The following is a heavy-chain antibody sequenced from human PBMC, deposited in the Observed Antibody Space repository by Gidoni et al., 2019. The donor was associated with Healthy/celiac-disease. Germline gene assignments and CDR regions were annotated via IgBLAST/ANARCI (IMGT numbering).Heavy chain of an antibody. V-gene: IGHV2-5*02. CDR3: AHRQRDYVWGSYRSGPVFDY. D-gene: IGHD3-16*02. J-gene: IGHJ4*02. CDR2: IYWDDDK. CDR1: GFSLSTSGVG. Sequence: QITLKESGPTLVKPTQTLTLTCTFSGFSLSTSGVGVGWIRQPPGKALEWLALIYWDDDKRYSPSLKSRLTITKDTSKNQVVLTMTNMDPVDTATYYCAHRQRDYVWGSYRSGPVFDYWGQGTLVTVSS.